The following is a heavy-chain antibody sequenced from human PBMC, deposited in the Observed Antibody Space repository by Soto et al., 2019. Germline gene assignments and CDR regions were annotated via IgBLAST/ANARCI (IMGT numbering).Heavy chain of an antibody. CDR1: GGTFSSYG. CDR3: AKIRGGVASA. Sequence: QVQLVQSGAEVKKPGSSVKVSCNPSGGTFSSYGISWVRQGPGQGLQWMGGIIPILGTTTYAEKFQGRLKLTADESRSTVYMELNNLRSEDTAVYFCAKIRGGVASAWGQGTLVTVSS. V-gene: IGHV1-69*11. J-gene: IGHJ5*02. D-gene: IGHD3-10*01. CDR2: IIPILGTT.